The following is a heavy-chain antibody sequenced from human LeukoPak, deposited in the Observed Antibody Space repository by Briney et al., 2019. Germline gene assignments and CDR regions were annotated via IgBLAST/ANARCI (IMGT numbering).Heavy chain of an antibody. CDR1: GYSFTSYW. CDR3: ARRNYGDYRDTYYFDY. CDR2: IYPGDSDT. V-gene: IGHV5-51*01. J-gene: IGHJ4*02. D-gene: IGHD4-17*01. Sequence: GESLKISCKGSGYSFTSYWIGWVRQMPGKGLEWMGIIYPGDSDTRYSPSFQGQVTISADKSISTAYLQWSSLKASDTAMYYCARRNYGDYRDTYYFDYWGQGTLVTVSS.